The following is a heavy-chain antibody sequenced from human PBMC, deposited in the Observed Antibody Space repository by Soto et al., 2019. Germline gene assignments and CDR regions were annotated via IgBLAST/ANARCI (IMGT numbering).Heavy chain of an antibody. Sequence: GGSLRLSCTASGFTFGDYAMSWFRQAPGKGLEWVGFIRSKAYGGTTEYAASVKGRFTISRDDSKSIAYLQMNSLKTEDTAVYYCTRAFYEGYYYYYMDVWGKGTTVTVSS. J-gene: IGHJ6*03. CDR3: TRAFYEGYYYYYMDV. CDR2: IRSKAYGGTT. CDR1: GFTFGDYA. V-gene: IGHV3-49*03. D-gene: IGHD3-22*01.